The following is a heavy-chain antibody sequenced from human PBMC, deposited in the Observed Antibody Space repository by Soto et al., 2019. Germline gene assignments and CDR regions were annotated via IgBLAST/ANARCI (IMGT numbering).Heavy chain of an antibody. CDR1: GGTFSSYA. V-gene: IGHV1-69*06. CDR2: IIPIFGTA. CDR3: ARSSDYVSVSYYFDY. J-gene: IGHJ4*02. Sequence: SVKGSCKACGGTFSSYAMSLVRQAPGQGLEWMGGIIPIFGTANYAQKFQGRVTITADKSTSTAYMELSSLRSEDTAVYYCARSSDYVSVSYYFDYWGQGTMVPVSS. D-gene: IGHD4-17*01.